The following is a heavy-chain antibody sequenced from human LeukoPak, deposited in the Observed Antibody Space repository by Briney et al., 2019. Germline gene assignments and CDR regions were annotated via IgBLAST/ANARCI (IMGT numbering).Heavy chain of an antibody. CDR2: IIPIFGTA. V-gene: IGHV1-69*13. CDR1: GGTFSRNV. D-gene: IGHD5-12*01. CDR3: ARENSGYDELDY. Sequence: ASVKVSCKASGGTFSRNVFSWVRQAPGQGLEWMGGIIPIFGTANYAQKFQGRVTITADESTSTAYMELSSLRSEDTAVYYCARENSGYDELDYWGQGTLVTVSS. J-gene: IGHJ4*02.